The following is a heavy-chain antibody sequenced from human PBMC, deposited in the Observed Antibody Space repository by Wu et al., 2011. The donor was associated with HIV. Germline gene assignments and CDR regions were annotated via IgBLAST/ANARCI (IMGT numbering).Heavy chain of an antibody. CDR1: GGTFSSYA. J-gene: IGHJ4*02. Sequence: QVQLVQSGAEVKKPGSSVKVSCKASGGTFSSYAISWVRQAPGQGLEWLGRIIPIFGTANYAQKFQGRVTITADESTSTAYMELSSLRSEDTAIYFCAGDSSGYYYVGRHFDFWGQGTLVTVSS. CDR3: AGDSSGYYYVGRHFDF. V-gene: IGHV1-69*15. D-gene: IGHD3-22*01. CDR2: IIPIFGTA.